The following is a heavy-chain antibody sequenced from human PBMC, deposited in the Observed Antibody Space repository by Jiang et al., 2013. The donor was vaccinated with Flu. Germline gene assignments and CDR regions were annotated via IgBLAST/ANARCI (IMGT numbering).Heavy chain of an antibody. J-gene: IGHJ4*02. CDR2: FIAVVSI. Sequence: EWSQLFIAVVSIYYADSVKGRFTISRDNSKNMLYLQMNSLRAEDTAVYYCARGDPRDDYSSPSLDYWGQGTLVTVSS. D-gene: IGHD4-11*01. V-gene: IGHV3-53*01. CDR3: ARGDPRDDYSSPSLDY.